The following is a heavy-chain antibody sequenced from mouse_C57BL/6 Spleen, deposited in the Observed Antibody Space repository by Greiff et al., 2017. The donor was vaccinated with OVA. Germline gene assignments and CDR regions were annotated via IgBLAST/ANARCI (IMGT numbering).Heavy chain of an antibody. CDR1: GYTFTSYW. CDR2: IHPNSGST. V-gene: IGHV1-64*01. Sequence: VKLKQPGAELVKPGASVKLSCKASGYTFTSYWMHWVKQRPGQGLEWIGMIHPNSGSTNYNEKFKSKATLTVDKSSSTAYMQLSSLTSEDSAVYYCARQGYDYDGDYWGQGTTLTVSS. J-gene: IGHJ2*01. CDR3: ARQGYDYDGDY. D-gene: IGHD2-4*01.